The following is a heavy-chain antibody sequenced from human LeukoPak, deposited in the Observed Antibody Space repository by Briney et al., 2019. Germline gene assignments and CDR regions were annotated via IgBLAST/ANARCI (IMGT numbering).Heavy chain of an antibody. CDR1: GFTVSSNY. V-gene: IGHV3-7*01. J-gene: IGHJ4*02. CDR2: IKQDGSEK. CDR3: ARAGQKWFGELGFDY. D-gene: IGHD3-10*01. Sequence: GGSLRLSCAASGFTVSSNYMSWVRQAPGKGLEWVANIKQDGSEKNYVDSVKGRFTISRDNAKNSLYLQMNSLRGEDTAVYYCARAGQKWFGELGFDYWGQGTLVTVSS.